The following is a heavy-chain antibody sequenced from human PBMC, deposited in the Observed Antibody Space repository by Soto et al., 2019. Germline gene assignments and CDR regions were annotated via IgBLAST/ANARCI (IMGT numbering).Heavy chain of an antibody. Sequence: GGSLRLSCAASGFTFSIYGMSWVRQAPGKGLEWVAAIDGSGDTTYADSVKGRFTISRDNSKNTLHLQINGLRAEDTALYYCAKGANFGVIISHFDYWGQGTLVTVPS. V-gene: IGHV3-23*01. CDR3: AKGANFGVIISHFDY. J-gene: IGHJ4*02. CDR1: GFTFSIYG. D-gene: IGHD3-3*01. CDR2: IDGSGDTT.